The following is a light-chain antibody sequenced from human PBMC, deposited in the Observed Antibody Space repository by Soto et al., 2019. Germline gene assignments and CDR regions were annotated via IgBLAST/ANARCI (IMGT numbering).Light chain of an antibody. CDR2: DVT. CDR1: SSDVGGYNF. CDR3: CSYAGSDAGV. V-gene: IGLV2-11*01. J-gene: IGLJ2*01. Sequence: QSALTQPRSVSGSPGQSVTVSCTGTSSDVGGYNFVSWYQQHPGKAPKLMIYDVTERPSGVPDRFSGSKSGNTASLTISGLQAEDEDDYYCCSYAGSDAGVFGGGTKLTVL.